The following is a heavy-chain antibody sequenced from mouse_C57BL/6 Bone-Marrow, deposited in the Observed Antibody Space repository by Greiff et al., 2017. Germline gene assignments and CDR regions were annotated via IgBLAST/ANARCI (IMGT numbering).Heavy chain of an antibody. CDR3: AREGEYFDV. Sequence: QQPGAELVRPGSSVKLSCKASGYTFTSYWMDWVKQRPGRGLEWIGNIYPSDSETHYNQKFKDKATLTVDKSSSTAYMQLSSLTSEDSAVYYCAREGEYFDVWGTGTTVTVSS. J-gene: IGHJ1*03. CDR2: IYPSDSET. V-gene: IGHV1-61*01. CDR1: GYTFTSYW.